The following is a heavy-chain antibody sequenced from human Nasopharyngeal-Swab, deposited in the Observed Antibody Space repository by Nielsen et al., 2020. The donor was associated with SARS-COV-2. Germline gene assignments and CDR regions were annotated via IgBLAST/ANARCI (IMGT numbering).Heavy chain of an antibody. CDR1: GYTFTGYY. Sequence: ASVKVSCKASGYTFTGYYMHWVRQAPGQGLEWMGRINPNSGGTNYAQKFQGRVTMTRDTSISTAYMELSRLRSDETAVYYCARESVDGPYYYYGMEVGGRGTTVTVSS. J-gene: IGHJ6*02. CDR2: INPNSGGT. V-gene: IGHV1-2*06. CDR3: ARESVDGPYYYYGMEV.